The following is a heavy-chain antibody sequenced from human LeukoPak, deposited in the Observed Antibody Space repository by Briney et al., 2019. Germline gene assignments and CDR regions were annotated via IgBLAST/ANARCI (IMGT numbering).Heavy chain of an antibody. V-gene: IGHV4-39*07. Sequence: SETLSLTCTVSGGSISSSSYYWGWIRQPPGKGLEWIGSIHYSGSTNYNPSLKSRVTISVDTSKNQFSLKLSSVTAADTAVYYCARDLIVPDAMTGSGSYSTDYWGQGTLATVSS. CDR3: ARDLIVPDAMTGSGSYSTDY. D-gene: IGHD3-10*01. CDR1: GGSISSSSYY. J-gene: IGHJ4*02. CDR2: IHYSGST.